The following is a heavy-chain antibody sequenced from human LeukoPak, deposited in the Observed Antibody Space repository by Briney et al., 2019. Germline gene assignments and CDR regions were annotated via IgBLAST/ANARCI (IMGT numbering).Heavy chain of an antibody. CDR1: GFTFSSKY. CDR3: ASLIVATDLGVDAFDI. D-gene: IGHD3-22*01. V-gene: IGHV3-66*01. J-gene: IGHJ3*02. CDR2: MYSGGST. Sequence: GGSLRLSCVASGFTFSSKYMTWVRRTPGKGLEWVSVMYSGGSTFYADSVEGRFTISRDNSKNTLYLQMNSLRAEDTAVYYCASLIVATDLGVDAFDIWGQGTMVSVSS.